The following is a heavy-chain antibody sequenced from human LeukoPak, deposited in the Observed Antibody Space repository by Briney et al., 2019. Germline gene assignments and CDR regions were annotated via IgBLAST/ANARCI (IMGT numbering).Heavy chain of an antibody. CDR1: GFTFSSYE. CDR2: INHSGST. D-gene: IGHD2-2*01. CDR3: ARRRIVVVPAAMPFDY. V-gene: IGHV4-34*01. J-gene: IGHJ4*02. Sequence: GSLRLSCAASGFTFSSYEMNWVRQPPGKGLEWIGEINHSGSTNYNPSLKSRVTISVDTSKNQFSLKLSSVTAADTAVYYCARRRIVVVPAAMPFDYWGQGTLVTVSS.